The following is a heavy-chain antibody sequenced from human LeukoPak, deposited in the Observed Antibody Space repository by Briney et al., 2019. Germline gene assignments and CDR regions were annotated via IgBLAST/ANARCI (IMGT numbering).Heavy chain of an antibody. V-gene: IGHV3-7*01. D-gene: IGHD2-21*01. Sequence: PGGSLRLSCVASGFAFNTYWMSWVRQAPGKGLEWVANINHDGSGKYYVDSVKGRLTISRDNAKNSLYLQMNSLRVEDTAVYYCASDPFNIAAYDAFNFWGQGTVVTVSS. J-gene: IGHJ3*01. CDR3: ASDPFNIAAYDAFNF. CDR2: INHDGSGK. CDR1: GFAFNTYW.